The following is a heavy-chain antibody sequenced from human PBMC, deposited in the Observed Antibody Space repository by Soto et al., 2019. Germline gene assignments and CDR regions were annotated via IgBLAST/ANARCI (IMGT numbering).Heavy chain of an antibody. J-gene: IGHJ5*02. D-gene: IGHD2-2*01. Sequence: SETLSLTCTVSGGSISSYYWSWIRQPPGKGLEWIGYIYYSGSTNYNPSLKSRVTISVDTSKNQFSLKLSSVTAADTAVYYCARRRHCSSTSCYSDWFDPWGQGTLVTV. CDR2: IYYSGST. V-gene: IGHV4-59*08. CDR3: ARRRHCSSTSCYSDWFDP. CDR1: GGSISSYY.